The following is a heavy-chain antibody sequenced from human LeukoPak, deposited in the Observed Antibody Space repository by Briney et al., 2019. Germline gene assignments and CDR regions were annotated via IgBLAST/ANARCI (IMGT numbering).Heavy chain of an antibody. D-gene: IGHD3-9*01. CDR3: ASPVITTGYQPGY. J-gene: IGHJ4*02. CDR2: ISSSSSYI. Sequence: GGSLRLSCAASGFTFSSYSMNWVRQAPGKGLEWVSSISSSSSYIYYADSVKGRFTISRDNAKNSLYLQMNSLRAEGTAVYYCASPVITTGYQPGYWGQGTLVTVSS. V-gene: IGHV3-21*01. CDR1: GFTFSSYS.